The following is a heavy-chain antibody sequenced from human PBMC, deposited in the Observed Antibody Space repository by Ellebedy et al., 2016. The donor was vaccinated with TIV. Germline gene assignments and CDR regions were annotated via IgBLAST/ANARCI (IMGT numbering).Heavy chain of an antibody. CDR3: GRDQRYGNYFSDY. V-gene: IGHV1-18*01. CDR1: GYSFTNYG. D-gene: IGHD1-1*01. Sequence: AASVKVSCKASGYSFTNYGITWVRQAPGQGLEWVGWISGYNGNVNYGEKLQGRVTMTTETSTSTAYMEVRSLRSDDTAVYYCGRDQRYGNYFSDYWGQGTLVTVSS. J-gene: IGHJ4*02. CDR2: ISGYNGNV.